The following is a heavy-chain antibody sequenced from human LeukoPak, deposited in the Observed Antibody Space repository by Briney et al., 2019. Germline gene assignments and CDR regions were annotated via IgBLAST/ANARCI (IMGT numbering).Heavy chain of an antibody. Sequence: ASVKVSCKSSGYTFTGYYMHWVRQAPGQGLEWMGWINPNSGGTNYAQKFQGRVTMTRDTSISTAYMELSRLRSDDTAVYYGAGGAEVLEWLRGGNDYWGQGTLVTVSS. D-gene: IGHD3-3*01. V-gene: IGHV1-2*02. CDR2: INPNSGGT. J-gene: IGHJ4*02. CDR1: GYTFTGYY. CDR3: AGGAEVLEWLRGGNDY.